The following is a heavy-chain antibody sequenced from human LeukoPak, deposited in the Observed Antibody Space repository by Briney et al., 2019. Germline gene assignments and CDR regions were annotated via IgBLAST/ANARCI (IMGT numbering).Heavy chain of an antibody. V-gene: IGHV3-20*04. Sequence: GGSLRLSCGASGFTFRNYAMTWVRQAPGKGLEWVSFINWNGGSPGYADSVRGRFTISRDNAKNSLYLQMNSLRAEDTAVYYCARERFGELLLGSHRGNYYYYYMDVWGKGTTVTVSS. D-gene: IGHD3-10*01. CDR1: GFTFRNYA. J-gene: IGHJ6*03. CDR2: INWNGGSP. CDR3: ARERFGELLLGSHRGNYYYYYMDV.